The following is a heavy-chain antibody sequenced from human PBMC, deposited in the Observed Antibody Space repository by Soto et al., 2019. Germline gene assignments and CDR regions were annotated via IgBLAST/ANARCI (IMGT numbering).Heavy chain of an antibody. D-gene: IGHD3-22*01. CDR1: GYDFNTNW. J-gene: IGHJ4*02. Sequence: GESLKISCRGSGYDFNTNWFGWVRQLPGRGLEWVGIMYPGDSDTRLHPSLQGHVTLSADVTVSTAFLQWRTLKTSDSGMYFCARLPRDCNTTSCYYADHWGQGTSVTAAS. V-gene: IGHV5-51*01. CDR3: ARLPRDCNTTSCYYADH. CDR2: MYPGDSDT.